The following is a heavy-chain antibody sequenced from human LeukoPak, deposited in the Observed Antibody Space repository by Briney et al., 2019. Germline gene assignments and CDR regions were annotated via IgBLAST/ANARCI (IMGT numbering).Heavy chain of an antibody. D-gene: IGHD5-18*01. CDR3: ARDWVLQLWSSRRGGEYYFDY. Sequence: ASVKVSCKASGYTFTGYYMHWVRQAPGQGLEWMGGINPNSGGTNYAQKFQGRVTMTRDTSISTAYMELIRLRSDDTAVYCCARDWVLQLWSSRRGGEYYFDYWGQGTLVTVSS. J-gene: IGHJ4*02. CDR2: INPNSGGT. CDR1: GYTFTGYY. V-gene: IGHV1-2*02.